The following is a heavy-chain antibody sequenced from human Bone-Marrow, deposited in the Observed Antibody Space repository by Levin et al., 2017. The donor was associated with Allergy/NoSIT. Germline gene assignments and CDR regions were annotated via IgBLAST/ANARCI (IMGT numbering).Heavy chain of an antibody. Sequence: GESLKISCQGSESSFNTYWVGWVRQMPGKGLEWMAMVYPGDSDTRYSPSFQGRVTVSADKSITTAYLQWGSLRASDTATYYCARQGHDHSAFGIWGQGKMVIVSS. V-gene: IGHV5-51*01. D-gene: IGHD3-16*01. CDR3: ARQGHDHSAFGI. CDR2: VYPGDSDT. J-gene: IGHJ3*02. CDR1: ESSFNTYW.